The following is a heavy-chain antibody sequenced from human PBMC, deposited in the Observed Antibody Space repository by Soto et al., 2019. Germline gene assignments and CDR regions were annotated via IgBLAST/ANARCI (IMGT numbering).Heavy chain of an antibody. D-gene: IGHD3-10*01. CDR2: IHHSGNT. CDR1: DGSIGGDDYS. CDR3: ARVPTSFGGNWFDP. V-gene: IGHV4-30-2*01. Sequence: SETLSLTCAVSDGSIGGDDYSWSWIRQPPGKGLEWIGYIHHSGNTYYNPSLRDRVTISVVRSKNQFSLKLNSMTDADTAVYYCARVPTSFGGNWFDPWGQGT. J-gene: IGHJ5*02.